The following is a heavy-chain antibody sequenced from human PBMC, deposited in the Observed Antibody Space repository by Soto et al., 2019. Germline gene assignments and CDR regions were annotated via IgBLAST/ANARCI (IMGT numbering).Heavy chain of an antibody. V-gene: IGHV4-39*01. D-gene: IGHD3-16*01. J-gene: IGHJ4*02. CDR1: GGSIAGRDFY. CDR2: TYYRRNT. CDR3: ARHGHWAPFDD. Sequence: QLQLRESGPGLVNPSETLSLTCMVSGGSIAGRDFYWVWIRQPPGEGLEWIGGTYYRRNTYYNSSLRSRVTLSVDTSKNQFSLRLSSVTAADTAVYYCARHGHWAPFDDWGQGTLVTVSS.